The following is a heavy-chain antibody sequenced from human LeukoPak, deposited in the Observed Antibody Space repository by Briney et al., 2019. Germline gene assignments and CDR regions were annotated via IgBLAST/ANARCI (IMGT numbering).Heavy chain of an antibody. CDR3: ARVGRNFDY. J-gene: IGHJ4*02. CDR2: ISGSGGTI. V-gene: IGHV3-23*01. Sequence: PGGSLRLSCAASGFTFSSYAMSWVRQAPGKGLEWVSAISGSGGTIYYADSVKGRFTISRDNAKNSLYLQMNSLRAEDTAVYYCARVGRNFDYWGQGTLVTVSS. CDR1: GFTFSSYA.